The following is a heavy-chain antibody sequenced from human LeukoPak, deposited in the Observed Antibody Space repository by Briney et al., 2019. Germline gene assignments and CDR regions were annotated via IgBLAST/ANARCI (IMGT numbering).Heavy chain of an antibody. D-gene: IGHD4-17*01. V-gene: IGHV4-39*01. CDR3: ARHFNYGGNSGTDWYFDL. CDR1: GGSISSSSYY. Sequence: PSETLSLTCTVSGGSISSSSYYWGWIRQPPGKGLEWIGSIYYSGSTYYNPSLKSRVTISVDTSKNQFSLKLSSVTAADTAVYYCARHFNYGGNSGTDWYFDLWGRGTLVTVSS. J-gene: IGHJ2*01. CDR2: IYYSGST.